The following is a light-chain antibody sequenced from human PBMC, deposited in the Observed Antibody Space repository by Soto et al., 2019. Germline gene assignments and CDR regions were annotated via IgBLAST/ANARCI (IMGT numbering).Light chain of an antibody. J-gene: IGKJ3*01. CDR3: QQRTKWPT. CDR1: QSVSRY. Sequence: EIVLTQSPATLSLSPGERATLSCRASQSVSRYLAWYQQKPGQAPRLLINGASNRATGIPVRFSGSGSGTDFTLTINSLETEDFAVYYCQQRTKWPTFGHGTKVDIK. V-gene: IGKV3-11*01. CDR2: GAS.